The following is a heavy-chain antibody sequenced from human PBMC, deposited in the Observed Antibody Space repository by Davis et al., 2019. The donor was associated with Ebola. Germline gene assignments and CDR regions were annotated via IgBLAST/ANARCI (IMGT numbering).Heavy chain of an antibody. CDR1: GGSISSSNW. D-gene: IGHD3-22*01. CDR2: IYHSGST. Sequence: SETLSLTCAVSGGSISSSNWWSWVRQPPGKGLEWIREIYHSGSTNYNPSLKSRVTISVDKSKNQFSLKLSSVTAADTAVYYCARAGDSSGYLGAFDIWGQGTMVTVSS. J-gene: IGHJ3*02. V-gene: IGHV4-4*02. CDR3: ARAGDSSGYLGAFDI.